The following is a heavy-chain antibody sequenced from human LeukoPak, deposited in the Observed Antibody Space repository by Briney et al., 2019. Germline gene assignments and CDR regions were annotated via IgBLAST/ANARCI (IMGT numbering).Heavy chain of an antibody. V-gene: IGHV4-39*01. CDR3: ASPPKSGDAFDI. J-gene: IGHJ3*02. CDR1: GGSISSSSYY. D-gene: IGHD1-26*01. CDR2: IYYSGST. Sequence: PSETLSLTCTVSGGSISSSSYYWGWIRQPPGKGLEWIVSIYYSGSTDYNPSLKSRVTISVDTSKNQFSLKLSSVTAADTAVYYCASPPKSGDAFDIWGQGTMVTVSS.